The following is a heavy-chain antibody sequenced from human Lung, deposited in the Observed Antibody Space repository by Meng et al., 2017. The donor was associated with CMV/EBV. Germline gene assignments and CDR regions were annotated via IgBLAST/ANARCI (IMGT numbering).Heavy chain of an antibody. CDR1: GFTFSSYW. CDR3: AKAMICSSTSCYPGAYYYGMDV. Sequence: SCAASGFTFSSYWMSWVRQAPGKGLEWVANIKQDGSEKYYVDSVKGRFTISRDNAKNSLYLQMNSLRAEDTAVYYCAKAMICSSTSCYPGAYYYGMDVXGQGTTVTVSS. J-gene: IGHJ6*02. D-gene: IGHD2-2*01. V-gene: IGHV3-7*01. CDR2: IKQDGSEK.